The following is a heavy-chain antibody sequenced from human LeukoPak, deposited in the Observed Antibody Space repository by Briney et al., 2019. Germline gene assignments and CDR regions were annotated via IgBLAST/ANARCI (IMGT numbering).Heavy chain of an antibody. V-gene: IGHV3-15*01. CDR3: VTHRPWRGVW. D-gene: IGHD3-10*01. J-gene: IGHJ4*02. Sequence: GGSLRLSCAASGFAFRTAWMIWARQVPGKGLEWVGQIKSESDGRTTDYAAPVHGRFTISRDDSKNTLYLQMNSLKTEDTAVYYCVTHRPWRGVWWGQGTLVTVSS. CDR1: GFAFRTAW. CDR2: IKSESDGRTT.